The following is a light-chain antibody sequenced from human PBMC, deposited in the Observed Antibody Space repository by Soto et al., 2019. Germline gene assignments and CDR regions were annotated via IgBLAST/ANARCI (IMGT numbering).Light chain of an antibody. CDR1: QDISNY. V-gene: IGKV1-33*01. J-gene: IGKJ4*01. Sequence: DIQMTQSPSSLSASVGYRFTITCQASQDISNYLNWYQQKPGKAPKLLIYDASNLETGVPSRFSGSGSGTDFTFTISSLQPEDIATYYCQQSYNTPLFGGGTKGDIK. CDR3: QQSYNTPL. CDR2: DAS.